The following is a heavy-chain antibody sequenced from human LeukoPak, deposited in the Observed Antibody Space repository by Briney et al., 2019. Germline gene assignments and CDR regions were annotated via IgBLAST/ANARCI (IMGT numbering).Heavy chain of an antibody. V-gene: IGHV4-59*08. J-gene: IGHJ5*02. CDR2: IYYSGAT. CDR1: GDSMNSYY. CDR3: ARRLRQNLFDP. D-gene: IGHD4-17*01. Sequence: SETLSLTCAVSGDSMNSYYWTWIRQPPGKGLEWIAYIYYSGATNYNPSLKSRVTISVDTSKNQFSLKLSSVTAADTAVYYCARRLRQNLFDPWGQGTLVTVSS.